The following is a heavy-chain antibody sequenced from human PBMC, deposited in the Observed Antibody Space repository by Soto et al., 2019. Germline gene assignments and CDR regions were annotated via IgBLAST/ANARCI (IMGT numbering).Heavy chain of an antibody. Sequence: QVHLVESGGGVVQPGRSLRLSCAASGFTYTDFALHWVRQAPGKGLEWVAFISYDGTDKYYADSVKGRFAISGDNSKNTLYLQMNSLRPADTAVYFCARRAYGSYYAIDVWGRGTTVTVSS. CDR2: ISYDGTDK. V-gene: IGHV3-30*09. D-gene: IGHD3-22*01. J-gene: IGHJ6*02. CDR1: GFTYTDFA. CDR3: ARRAYGSYYAIDV.